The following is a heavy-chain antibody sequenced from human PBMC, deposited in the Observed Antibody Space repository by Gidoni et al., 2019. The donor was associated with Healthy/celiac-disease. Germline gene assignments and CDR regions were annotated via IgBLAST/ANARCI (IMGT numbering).Heavy chain of an antibody. J-gene: IGHJ3*02. D-gene: IGHD3-22*01. CDR3: ARDYYDSSGYLGAFDI. CDR2: ISSSSSTI. CDR1: GFPFIRYS. V-gene: IGHV3-48*02. Sequence: EVQLVESGGGLVQPGGSLRLSCAASGFPFIRYSMNWVRKAPGKGMEWVSYISSSSSTIYYADSVKGRFTISRDNAKNSLYLQMNSLRDEDTAVYYCARDYYDSSGYLGAFDIWGQGTMVTVSS.